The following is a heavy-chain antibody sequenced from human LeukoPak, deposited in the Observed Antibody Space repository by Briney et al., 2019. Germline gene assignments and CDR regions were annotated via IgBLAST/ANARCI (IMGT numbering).Heavy chain of an antibody. CDR1: GFTFSRHG. D-gene: IGHD3-22*01. V-gene: IGHV3-21*01. CDR2: ISSSSSYI. J-gene: IGHJ3*02. CDR3: AREFSGYGAFDI. Sequence: GGSLRLSCVASGFTFSRHGMNWVRQAPGKGLEWVSSISSSSSYIYYADSVKGRFTISRDNAKNSLCLQMNSLRAEDTAVYYCAREFSGYGAFDIWGQGTMVTVSS.